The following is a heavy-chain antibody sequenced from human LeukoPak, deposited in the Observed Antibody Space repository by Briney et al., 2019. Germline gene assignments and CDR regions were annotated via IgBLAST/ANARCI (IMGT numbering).Heavy chain of an antibody. V-gene: IGHV3-66*02. D-gene: IGHD4-17*01. CDR3: ANYGDYQYFDY. Sequence: TGGSLRLSCAASGFTVSSNYMTWVRQAPGKGLEWVSVTYSGGSTYYADSVKGRFTISRDNSKNTLYLQMNSLKTDDTAVYYCANYGDYQYFDYWGQGTLVTVSS. CDR2: TYSGGST. CDR1: GFTVSSNY. J-gene: IGHJ4*02.